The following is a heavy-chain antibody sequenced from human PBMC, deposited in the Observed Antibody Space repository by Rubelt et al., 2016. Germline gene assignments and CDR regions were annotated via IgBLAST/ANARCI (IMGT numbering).Heavy chain of an antibody. Sequence: QVQLVQSGAEVKKPGASVKVSCKASGYTFTGYYMHWVRQAPGQGLEWMGWINPNSGCTNYAQKFQGRVTRTRYTSISTAYMELSRLRSDDTAVYYCARFAIGGHSSGYLFDYWGQGTLVTVSS. J-gene: IGHJ4*02. CDR3: ARFAIGGHSSGYLFDY. V-gene: IGHV1-2*02. CDR1: GYTFTGYY. D-gene: IGHD3-22*01. CDR2: INPNSGCT.